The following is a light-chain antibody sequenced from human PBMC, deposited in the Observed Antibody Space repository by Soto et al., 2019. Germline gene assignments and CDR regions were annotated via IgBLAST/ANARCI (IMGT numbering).Light chain of an antibody. CDR2: EVS. CDR3: SSYTITSTYV. V-gene: IGLV2-14*01. Sequence: SVLTQPRSVSGSPGQSVTISCTGTSSDVGGYNYVSWYQQHPGKAPKLMIYEVSDRPSGVSNRFSGSKSGNTASLTISGLQAEDEADYYCSSYTITSTYVFGTGTKV. J-gene: IGLJ1*01. CDR1: SSDVGGYNY.